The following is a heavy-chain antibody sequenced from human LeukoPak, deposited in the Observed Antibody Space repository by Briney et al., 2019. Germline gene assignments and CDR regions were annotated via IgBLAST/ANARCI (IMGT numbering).Heavy chain of an antibody. Sequence: SETLSLTCTVSGGSISSYYWSWIRQPPGKGLEWIGYIYYSGSTNYNPSLKGRVTISVDTSKNQFSLKLSSVTAADTAVYYCARDTGRDGGFDYWGQGTLVTVSS. V-gene: IGHV4-59*01. CDR3: ARDTGRDGGFDY. CDR1: GGSISSYY. J-gene: IGHJ4*02. CDR2: IYYSGST. D-gene: IGHD1-1*01.